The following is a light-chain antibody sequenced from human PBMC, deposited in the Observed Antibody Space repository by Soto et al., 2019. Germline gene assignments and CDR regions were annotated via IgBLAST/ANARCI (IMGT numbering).Light chain of an antibody. Sequence: QSLRTQPASVSGSPSQNITISCTGKNRDVGSYNLVSWFQKHPAQAPKLVIYEVTKRPTGASDRFSGSKSGNKASLTISGRQAEDEAEYYCFSYAGDSVYVVGTGTKVTVL. V-gene: IGLV2-23*02. CDR3: FSYAGDSVYV. CDR2: EVT. CDR1: NRDVGSYNL. J-gene: IGLJ1*01.